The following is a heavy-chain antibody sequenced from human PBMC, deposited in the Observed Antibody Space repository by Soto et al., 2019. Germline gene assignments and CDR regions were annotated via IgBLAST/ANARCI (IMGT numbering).Heavy chain of an antibody. D-gene: IGHD1-26*01. V-gene: IGHV3-30-3*01. J-gene: IGHJ6*02. CDR3: ARVGFIVGPNQRPYYYYGMDV. CDR2: ISYDGSNK. CDR1: GFTFSSYA. Sequence: GGSLRLSCAASGFTFSSYAMHWVRQAPGKGLEWVAVISYDGSNKYYADSVKGRFTISRDNSKNTLYLQMNSLRAEDTAVYYCARVGFIVGPNQRPYYYYGMDVWGQGTTVTVSS.